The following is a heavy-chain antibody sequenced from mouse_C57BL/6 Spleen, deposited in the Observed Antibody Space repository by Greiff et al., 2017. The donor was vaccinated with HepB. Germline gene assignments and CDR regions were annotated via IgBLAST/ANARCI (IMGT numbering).Heavy chain of an antibody. Sequence: VQLQQSGAELVKPGASVKLSCKASGYTFTEYTIHWVKQRSGQGLEWIGWFYPGSGSIKYNEKFKDKATLTVDKSSSTAYMQLSSLTSEDSAVYYCARSTTLLRRPYWGQGTLVTVSA. CDR2: FYPGSGSI. CDR3: ARSTTLLRRPY. J-gene: IGHJ3*01. D-gene: IGHD1-1*01. V-gene: IGHV1-62-2*01. CDR1: GYTFTEYT.